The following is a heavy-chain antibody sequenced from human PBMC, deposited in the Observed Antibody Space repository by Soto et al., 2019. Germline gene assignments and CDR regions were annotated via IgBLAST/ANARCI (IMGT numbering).Heavy chain of an antibody. J-gene: IGHJ4*02. V-gene: IGHV1-3*01. D-gene: IGHD3-10*01. CDR3: ARREVRGVMARDY. CDR2: INPASGKT. Sequence: ASVKVSCKASGYTFTDYSLQWVRQAPGQRLEWMGWINPASGKTKYSQKFQGRVTITADKSTSTAYMELSSLRSEDTAVYYCARREVRGVMARDYWGQGTLVTVSS. CDR1: GYTFTDYS.